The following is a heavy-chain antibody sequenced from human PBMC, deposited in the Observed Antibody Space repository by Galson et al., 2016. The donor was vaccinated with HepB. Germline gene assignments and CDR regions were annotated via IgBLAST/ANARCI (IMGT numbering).Heavy chain of an antibody. D-gene: IGHD4-17*01. V-gene: IGHV3-30-3*01. CDR3: ARDGDYSYYYYYMDG. CDR2: ISYDGSNK. Sequence: SLRLSCAASGFTFSSYAMHWVRQAPGKGLEWVAVISYDGSNKYYADSVKGRFTISRDNSKNTLYLQMNSLRAEDTAVYYCARDGDYSYYYYYMDGWGKGTTVTASS. CDR1: GFTFSSYA. J-gene: IGHJ6*03.